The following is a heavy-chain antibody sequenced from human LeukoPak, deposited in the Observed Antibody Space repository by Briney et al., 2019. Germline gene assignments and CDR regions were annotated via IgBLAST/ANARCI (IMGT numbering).Heavy chain of an antibody. Sequence: GGSLRLSCAASGFTFDDYGMRWVRQAPGKWLEWVFGINWNGGSTGYAYSVKGRFTISRDNAKNSLYLQMNSLRAEDTALYHCARGSSDSSGYYLDYWGQGTLVTVSS. D-gene: IGHD3-22*01. J-gene: IGHJ4*02. CDR2: INWNGGST. CDR3: ARGSSDSSGYYLDY. CDR1: GFTFDDYG. V-gene: IGHV3-20*01.